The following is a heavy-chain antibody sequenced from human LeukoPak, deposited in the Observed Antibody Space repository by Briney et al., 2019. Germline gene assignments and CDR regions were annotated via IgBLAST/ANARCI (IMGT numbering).Heavy chain of an antibody. D-gene: IGHD2-8*01. CDR1: GFTFSSYT. Sequence: PGGSLRLSCSVSGFTFSSYTMHWVRQAPGKGLVYVSSININGGRTYYADSVKGRFTISRDNSKNTLYLQMSSLRTEDTAVYYCVKDKWIDHWGQGTLVTVSS. J-gene: IGHJ4*02. CDR3: VKDKWIDH. V-gene: IGHV3-64D*09. CDR2: ININGGRT.